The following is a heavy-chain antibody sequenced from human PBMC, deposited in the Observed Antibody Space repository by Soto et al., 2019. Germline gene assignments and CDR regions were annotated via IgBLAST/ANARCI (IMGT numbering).Heavy chain of an antibody. CDR3: ARVEAYYYYYMDV. J-gene: IGHJ6*03. Sequence: SETLSLTCSVSGGSISSGDYYWSWLRQHPGKGLEWIGYIYYSGSTYYNPSLKSRATISLDTSKKHFSLKLSSVTAADTAVYYCARVEAYYYYYMDVWGKGTTVTVSS. V-gene: IGHV4-31*03. CDR2: IYYSGST. CDR1: GGSISSGDYY.